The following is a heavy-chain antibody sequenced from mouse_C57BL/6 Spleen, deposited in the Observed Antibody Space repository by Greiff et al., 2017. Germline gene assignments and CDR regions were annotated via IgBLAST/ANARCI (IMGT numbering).Heavy chain of an antibody. CDR1: GFTFSSYG. V-gene: IGHV5-6*01. Sequence: EVMLVESGGDLVKPGGSLKLSCAASGFTFSSYGMSWVRQTPDKRLEWVATISSGGSYTYYPARVKGRFTISRDHAKNTLYLQMSSLKSEDTAMYYCARPVYDYDGYWYFDVWGTGTTVTVSS. D-gene: IGHD2-4*01. J-gene: IGHJ1*03. CDR2: ISSGGSYT. CDR3: ARPVYDYDGYWYFDV.